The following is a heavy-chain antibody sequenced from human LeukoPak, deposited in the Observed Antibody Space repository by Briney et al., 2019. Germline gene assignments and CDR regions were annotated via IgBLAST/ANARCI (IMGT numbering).Heavy chain of an antibody. CDR2: IYHSGTT. CDR3: ARVPPSSYYDILTPDAFDI. Sequence: SETLSLTCTVSGASISTYYWTWIRQPPGKGLEWIGFIYHSGTTYYNPSLKSRVTISVDTSKNQFSLKLTSVTAADTAVYYCARVPPSSYYDILTPDAFDIWGQGTMVTVSS. V-gene: IGHV4-59*12. J-gene: IGHJ3*02. CDR1: GASISTYY. D-gene: IGHD3-9*01.